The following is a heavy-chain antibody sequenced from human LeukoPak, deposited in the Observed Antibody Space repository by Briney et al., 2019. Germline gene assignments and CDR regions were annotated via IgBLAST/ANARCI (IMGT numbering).Heavy chain of an antibody. J-gene: IGHJ5*02. CDR1: GGSISSGDYY. CDR3: AREDLGITFDP. CDR2: IYYSGST. Sequence: SQTLSLTCTVSGGSISSGDYYWSWIPQPLGKGLEWIGYIYYSGSTYYNPSLKSRVAISVDTSKNQFSLKLSSVTAADTAVYYCAREDLGITFDPWGQGTLVTVSS. D-gene: IGHD1-14*01. V-gene: IGHV4-30-4*01.